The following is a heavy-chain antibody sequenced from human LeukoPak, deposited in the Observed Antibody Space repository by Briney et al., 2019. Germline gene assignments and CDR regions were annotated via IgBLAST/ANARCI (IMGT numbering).Heavy chain of an antibody. Sequence: GGSLRLSCAASGFTFSSYAMHWVRQAPGKGLEWVAVISYDGSNKYYADSVKGRFTISRDNSKNTLYLQMNSLRAEDTAVYYCARDWILFWYDAFDIWGQGTMVTVSS. CDR3: ARDWILFWYDAFDI. D-gene: IGHD2-2*03. CDR1: GFTFSSYA. V-gene: IGHV3-30-3*01. J-gene: IGHJ3*02. CDR2: ISYDGSNK.